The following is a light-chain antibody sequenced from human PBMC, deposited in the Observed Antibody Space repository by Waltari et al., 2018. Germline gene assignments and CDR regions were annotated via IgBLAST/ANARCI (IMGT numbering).Light chain of an antibody. J-gene: IGLJ3*02. CDR3: GAWDDSLNGRV. Sequence: QSVMTQPPSASGTPGQVVTASCSGSHSNLGRIGVSWYQRVPRTAPKPFIHTDNQRPSGVPDRFSGSKSGTSASLAISGLQSEDEAHYYCGAWDDSLNGRVFGGGTKVTVL. CDR2: TDN. CDR1: HSNLGRIG. V-gene: IGLV1-44*01.